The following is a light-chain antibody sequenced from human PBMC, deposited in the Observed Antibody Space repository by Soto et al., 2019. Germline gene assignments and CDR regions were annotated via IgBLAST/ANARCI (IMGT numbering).Light chain of an antibody. V-gene: IGLV1-40*01. CDR1: SSNIGAGYD. J-gene: IGLJ1*01. CDR3: QSYDSSRRV. CDR2: GNS. Sequence: QSVLKQPPSVSGAPGQGVTISCTGSSSNIGAGYDVHWYQQLPGTAPKLLIYGNSNRPSGVPDRFSGSKSGTSASLAITGLQAEDEADYYCQSYDSSRRVFGTGTKVTVL.